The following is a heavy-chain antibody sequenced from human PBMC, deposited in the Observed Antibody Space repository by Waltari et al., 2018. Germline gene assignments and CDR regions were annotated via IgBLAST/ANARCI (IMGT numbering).Heavy chain of an antibody. CDR3: ARDGYYYDSSGYYYDYGEPFDY. V-gene: IGHV4-61*02. J-gene: IGHJ4*02. D-gene: IGHD3-22*01. Sequence: QVQLQESGPGLVKPSQTLSLTCTVSGGSISSGSYYWSWNRQPAGKGLEWIGRIYTSGSTNYNPSLKSRVTISVDTSKNQFSLKLSSVTAADTAVYYCARDGYYYDSSGYYYDYGEPFDYWGQGTLVTVSS. CDR1: GGSISSGSYY. CDR2: IYTSGST.